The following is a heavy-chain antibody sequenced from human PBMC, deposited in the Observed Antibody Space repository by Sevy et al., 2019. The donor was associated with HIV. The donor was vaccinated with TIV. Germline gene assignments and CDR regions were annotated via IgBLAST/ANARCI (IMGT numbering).Heavy chain of an antibody. V-gene: IGHV3-30*03. Sequence: GGSLRLSCEVSGFTLSTHVMHWVRQAPGKGLDWVAAISYDESTKYYADSVKGRFTISRDNSKNSLFLQMKSLTPEDTDVYYCARDPRLYGDNVEGFDSWGQGTLVTVSS. CDR3: ARDPRLYGDNVEGFDS. CDR2: ISYDESTK. J-gene: IGHJ4*02. CDR1: GFTLSTHV. D-gene: IGHD4-17*01.